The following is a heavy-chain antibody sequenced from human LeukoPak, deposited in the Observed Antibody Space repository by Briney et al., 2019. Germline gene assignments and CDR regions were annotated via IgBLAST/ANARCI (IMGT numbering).Heavy chain of an antibody. CDR2: IYSGGST. Sequence: GGSLRLSCAASGFTVSSNYMSWVRQAPGKGLEWVSVIYSGGSTYYADSVKGRFTISRDNSKNTLYLQMNSLRAEDTAVYYCARLISGSSLFDYWGQGTLVTVSS. CDR1: GFTVSSNY. D-gene: IGHD1-26*01. CDR3: ARLISGSSLFDY. V-gene: IGHV3-53*01. J-gene: IGHJ4*02.